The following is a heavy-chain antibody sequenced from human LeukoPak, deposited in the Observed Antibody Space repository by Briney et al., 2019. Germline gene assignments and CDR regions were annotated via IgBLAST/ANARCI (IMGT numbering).Heavy chain of an antibody. Sequence: GGSLRLSCAASGFTFSNYWMTWVRQAPGKGLEWVANIKQDGSEKFYLDSVRGRFTISRDNAKNSLYLQMNSLGAEDTAVYYCAREEGRYNSGWYFWFDPWGQGTLVTVSS. D-gene: IGHD6-19*01. CDR1: GFTFSNYW. J-gene: IGHJ5*02. V-gene: IGHV3-7*01. CDR2: IKQDGSEK. CDR3: AREEGRYNSGWYFWFDP.